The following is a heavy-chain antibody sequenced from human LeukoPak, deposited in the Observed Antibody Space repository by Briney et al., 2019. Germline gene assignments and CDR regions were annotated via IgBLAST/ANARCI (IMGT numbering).Heavy chain of an antibody. V-gene: IGHV1-46*01. CDR3: ARDGAGNEPFDY. CDR1: GYTFINYY. CDR2: INSRDGIT. D-gene: IGHD1-26*01. J-gene: IGHJ4*02. Sequence: ASVKVSCKASGYTFINYYIHWVRQAPGPGLEWMGVINSRDGITNYAQKFQGRVTMTRDTSTSTVYMELSSLSSEDTAVYYCARDGAGNEPFDYWGQGTLVTVSS.